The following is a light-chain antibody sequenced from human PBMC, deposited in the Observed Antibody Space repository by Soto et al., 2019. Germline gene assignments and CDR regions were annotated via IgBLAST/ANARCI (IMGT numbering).Light chain of an antibody. CDR3: QTWGTGTHVV. Sequence: QPVLTQSPSASASLGASVKLTCTLSSGHSSYAIAWHQQQPEKGPRYLMKLNSDGSHSKGDGIPDGFSGSSSGAERYLAISSLQSEDEADYYCQTWGTGTHVVFGGRTKLTVL. CDR1: SGHSSYA. V-gene: IGLV4-69*01. CDR2: LNSDGSH. J-gene: IGLJ2*01.